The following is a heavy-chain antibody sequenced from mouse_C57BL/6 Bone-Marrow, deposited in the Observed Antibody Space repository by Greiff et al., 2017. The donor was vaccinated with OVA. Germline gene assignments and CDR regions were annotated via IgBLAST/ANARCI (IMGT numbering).Heavy chain of an antibody. CDR1: GYTFTDYE. CDR2: IDPETGGT. J-gene: IGHJ2*01. Sequence: VQLQESGAELVRPGASVTLSCKASGYTFTDYEMHWVKQTPVHGLEWIGAIDPETGGTAYNQKFKGKAILTADKASSTAYMELRSLTSEDSAVYYCTRWPHIDYWGQGTTLTVSS. CDR3: TRWPHIDY. D-gene: IGHD6-1*01. V-gene: IGHV1-15*01.